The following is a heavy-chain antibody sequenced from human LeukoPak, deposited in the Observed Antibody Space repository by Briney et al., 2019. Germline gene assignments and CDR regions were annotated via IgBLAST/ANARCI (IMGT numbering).Heavy chain of an antibody. J-gene: IGHJ5*02. D-gene: IGHD3-10*01. Sequence: SVKVSCKASGGTFSSYAISWVRQAPGQGLEWMGGIIPIFGTANYAQKFQGRVTITTDESTSTAYMELSSLRSEDTAVYYCARGGLWSQGWFDPWGQGTLVTVSS. V-gene: IGHV1-69*05. CDR1: GGTFSSYA. CDR3: ARGGLWSQGWFDP. CDR2: IIPIFGTA.